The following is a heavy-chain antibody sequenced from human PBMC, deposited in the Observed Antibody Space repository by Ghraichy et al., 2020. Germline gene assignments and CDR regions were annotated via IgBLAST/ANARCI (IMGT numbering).Heavy chain of an antibody. CDR3: AKVVSSSSPRSPFDY. CDR2: ISYDGSNK. CDR1: GFTFSSYG. D-gene: IGHD6-6*01. V-gene: IGHV3-30*18. Sequence: GESLNISCAASGFTFSSYGMHWVRQAPGKGLEWVAVISYDGSNKYYADSVKGRFTISRDNSKNTLYLQMYSLRAEDTAVYYCAKVVSSSSPRSPFDYWGQGTLVTVSS. J-gene: IGHJ4*02.